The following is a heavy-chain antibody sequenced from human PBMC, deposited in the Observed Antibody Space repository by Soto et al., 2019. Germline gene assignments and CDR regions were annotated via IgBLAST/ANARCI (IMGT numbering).Heavy chain of an antibody. Sequence: ASVKVSCKASGYTFTSYGISWVRQAPGQGLELMGWISAYNGNTNYAQKLQGRVTMTTDTSTSTAYMELRSLRSDDTAVYYRARERIVVVPAAHKGVFAFDIWGQGTMVTVS. CDR1: GYTFTSYG. J-gene: IGHJ3*02. D-gene: IGHD2-2*01. CDR3: ARERIVVVPAAHKGVFAFDI. CDR2: ISAYNGNT. V-gene: IGHV1-18*04.